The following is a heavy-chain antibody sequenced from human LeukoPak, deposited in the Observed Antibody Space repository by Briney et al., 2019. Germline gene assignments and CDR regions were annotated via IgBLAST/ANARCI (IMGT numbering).Heavy chain of an antibody. CDR2: IKHDGSEK. D-gene: IGHD5-12*01. Sequence: PGGSLRLSCAASTFTFSNYWMNWVRQAPGKGLEWVATIKHDGSEKHYVDSVEGRFTISRDNAMNSLYLQMNSLRAEDTAVYYCARDRGLSGYDLCDYWGQGTLDTVSS. CDR1: TFTFSNYW. CDR3: ARDRGLSGYDLCDY. V-gene: IGHV3-7*01. J-gene: IGHJ4*02.